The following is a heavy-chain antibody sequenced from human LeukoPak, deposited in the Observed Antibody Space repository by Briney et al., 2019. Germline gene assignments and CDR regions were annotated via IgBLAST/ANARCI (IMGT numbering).Heavy chain of an antibody. CDR2: INPYNGAT. V-gene: IGHV1-2*02. CDR1: GYFFTGYY. Sequence: ASVKVSCKASGYFFTGYYIHWVRQAPGQGLEWMGWINPYNGATNYVQKFQGRVRMTRDTSIGTAYMELSSLTSDDTAIYYCARPITKYTAVVWDYWGQGTLVTVSS. J-gene: IGHJ4*02. D-gene: IGHD5-18*01. CDR3: ARPITKYTAVVWDY.